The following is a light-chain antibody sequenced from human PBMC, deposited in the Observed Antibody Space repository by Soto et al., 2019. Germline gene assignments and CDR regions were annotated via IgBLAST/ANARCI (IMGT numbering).Light chain of an antibody. V-gene: IGKV1-5*03. Sequence: DIQMTQSPSTLSASVGDRVTITCRASQSISSWLAWYQQKPGKAPKLLSYKASSLESGVPSRFSGSGAGTQCTLTIRSLQPDDFATYYCQQYNSYSLTFGQGTRLEIK. CDR1: QSISSW. J-gene: IGKJ5*01. CDR2: KAS. CDR3: QQYNSYSLT.